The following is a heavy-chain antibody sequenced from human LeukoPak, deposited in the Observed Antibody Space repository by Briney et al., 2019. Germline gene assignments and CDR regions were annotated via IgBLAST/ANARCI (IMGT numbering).Heavy chain of an antibody. D-gene: IGHD1-26*01. CDR3: ARHGVGATIDFDY. J-gene: IGHJ4*02. Sequence: SETLSLTCTVSGGSISSSSYYWGWIRQPPGKGLEWIGNIYYSGSTYYNPPLKSRVTISVDTSKNQFSLKLSSVTAADTAVYYCARHGVGATIDFDYWGQGTLVTVSS. CDR1: GGSISSSSYY. CDR2: IYYSGST. V-gene: IGHV4-39*01.